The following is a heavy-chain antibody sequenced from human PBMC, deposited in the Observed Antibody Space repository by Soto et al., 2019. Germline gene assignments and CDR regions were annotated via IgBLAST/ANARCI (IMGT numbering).Heavy chain of an antibody. Sequence: GWSLRLSCAASGFTFSSYSMNWVRQAPGKGLEWVSYISSSSSTIYYADSVKGRFTISRDNAKNSLYLQMNSLRDEDTAVYYCARDRLDYGGNSDYYYYYYGMDVWGQGTTVTVSS. J-gene: IGHJ6*02. CDR1: GFTFSSYS. CDR3: ARDRLDYGGNSDYYYYYYGMDV. D-gene: IGHD4-17*01. CDR2: ISSSSSTI. V-gene: IGHV3-48*02.